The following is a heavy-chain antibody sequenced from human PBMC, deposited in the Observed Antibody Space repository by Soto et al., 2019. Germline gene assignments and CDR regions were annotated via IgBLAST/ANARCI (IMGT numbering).Heavy chain of an antibody. CDR1: GGSISSSRYY. J-gene: IGHJ4*02. CDR2: IYYSGST. CDR3: ARPQNYSDSKRGIVDYFDY. D-gene: IGHD3-22*01. Sequence: QLQLQESGPGLVKPSETLSLTCTVSGGSISSSRYYWGWIRQPPGKGLEWIGSIYYSGSTYYNPSLKSRVTISVDTSKNKFSLKLSSVTAAYTAVYYCARPQNYSDSKRGIVDYFDYWGQGTLVTLSS. V-gene: IGHV4-39*01.